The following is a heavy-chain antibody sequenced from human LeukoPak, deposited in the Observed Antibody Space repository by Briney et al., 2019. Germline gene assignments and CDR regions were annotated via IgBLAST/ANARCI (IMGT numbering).Heavy chain of an antibody. CDR2: ISYDGSDK. CDR1: GFTFSSYA. V-gene: IGHV3-30*04. D-gene: IGHD2-21*02. CDR3: AKDMIGRDCRDY. J-gene: IGHJ4*02. Sequence: GGSLRLSCAASGFTFSSYAMHWVRQAPGKGLEWVALISYDGSDKDYAKSVKGRFTISRDNSKNTLYLQMNSLRAEDTAVYYCAKDMIGRDCRDYWGKGTLVTVSS.